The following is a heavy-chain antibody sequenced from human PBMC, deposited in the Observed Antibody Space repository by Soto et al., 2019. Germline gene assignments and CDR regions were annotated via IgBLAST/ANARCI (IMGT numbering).Heavy chain of an antibody. V-gene: IGHV3-48*01. Sequence: PGGSLRLSCEGSGFRLSGYSVNWVRQAPGKGLEWLSFISSSGNTIYYADSVKGRFTVSRDKARNSVSLEMSSLRGDDTAVYYCARLAPYDLMDVWRQGTTVTVSS. D-gene: IGHD3-22*01. CDR3: ARLAPYDLMDV. CDR2: ISSSGNTI. J-gene: IGHJ6*02. CDR1: GFRLSGYS.